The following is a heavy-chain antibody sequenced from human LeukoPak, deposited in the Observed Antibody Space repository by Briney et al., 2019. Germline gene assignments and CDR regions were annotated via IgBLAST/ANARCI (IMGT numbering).Heavy chain of an antibody. CDR2: ISSSGSTI. J-gene: IGHJ6*02. CDR3: ARVVRWSGYGGNSDGMDV. CDR1: GFTFSSYE. Sequence: QAGGSLRLSCAASGFTFSSYEMNWVRQAPGKGLEWVSYISSSGSTIYYADSVKGRFTISRDNAKNSLYLQMNSLRAEDTAVYYCARVVRWSGYGGNSDGMDVWGQGTTVTVSS. D-gene: IGHD4-23*01. V-gene: IGHV3-48*03.